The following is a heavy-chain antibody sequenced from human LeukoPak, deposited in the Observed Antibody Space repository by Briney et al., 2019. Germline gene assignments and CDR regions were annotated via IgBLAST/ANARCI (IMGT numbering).Heavy chain of an antibody. CDR1: GGSISNYY. J-gene: IGHJ4*02. CDR3: AKGLTGTPRLYYFDY. CDR2: IYTSGST. V-gene: IGHV4-4*09. Sequence: SETLSLTCTVSGGSISNYYWSWIRQPPGKGLEWIGYIYTSGSTNYNPSLESRVTMSVDTSKNQFSLKLSSVTAADTAVYYCAKGLTGTPRLYYFDYWGQGTLVTVSS. D-gene: IGHD1-20*01.